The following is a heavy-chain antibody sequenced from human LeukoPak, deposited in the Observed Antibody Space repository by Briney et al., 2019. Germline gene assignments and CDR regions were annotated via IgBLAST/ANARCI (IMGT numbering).Heavy chain of an antibody. D-gene: IGHD1/OR15-1a*01. CDR2: IYYSGSSGST. CDR1: GGSISNYH. V-gene: IGHV4-59*01. Sequence: SETLSLTCSVSGGSISNYHWSWIRQPPGKGLEWIGYIYYSGSSGSTNYNPSLKSRVTISVDASKNQFSLNLSSVTAADTAVYYCARWNSGGDYWGQGTLVTVSS. CDR3: ARWNSGGDY. J-gene: IGHJ4*02.